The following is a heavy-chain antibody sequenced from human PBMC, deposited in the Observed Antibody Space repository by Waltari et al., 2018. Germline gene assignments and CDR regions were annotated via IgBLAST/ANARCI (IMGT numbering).Heavy chain of an antibody. CDR2: FSHLRST. Sequence: QVQLQQWGAGLLKPSETLSLSCAVYGGSFSSFYFSWVRQPPGKGLEWIGEFSHLRSTTYNPYLQSRVTISIDTSRNQFSLQLTSVTAADTALYYCTTGRRWLQFQYWGQGTLVTVS. CDR3: TTGRRWLQFQY. J-gene: IGHJ1*01. CDR1: GGSFSSFY. D-gene: IGHD5-12*01. V-gene: IGHV4-34*02.